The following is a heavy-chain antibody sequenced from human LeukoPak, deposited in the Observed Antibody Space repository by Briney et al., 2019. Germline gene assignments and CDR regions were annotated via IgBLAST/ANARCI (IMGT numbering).Heavy chain of an antibody. CDR2: ISGSGGST. CDR1: GFTFSSYA. J-gene: IGHJ6*02. CDR3: AKENGPTNPDYYDSSGYYTPQYYYYYYGMDV. Sequence: PGGSLRLSCAASGFTFSSYAMSWVRQAPGKGLEWVSAISGSGGSTYYADSVKGRFTISRDNSKNTLYLQMNSLRAEDTAVYYCAKENGPTNPDYYDSSGYYTPQYYYYYYGMDVWGQGTTVTVSS. V-gene: IGHV3-23*01. D-gene: IGHD3-22*01.